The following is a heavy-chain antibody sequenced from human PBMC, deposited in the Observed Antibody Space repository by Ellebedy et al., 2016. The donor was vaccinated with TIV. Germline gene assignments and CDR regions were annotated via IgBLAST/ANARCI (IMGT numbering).Heavy chain of an antibody. V-gene: IGHV3-30*18. D-gene: IGHD3-10*01. CDR1: RFTFSSYG. CDR2: ISYDGSNK. Sequence: PGGSLRLSCAASRFTFSSYGMHWVRQAPGKGLEWVAVISYDGSNKFYADSVKGRFTVSRDNSKSTLYLQMNSLRAEDTAVYYCAKGEYAPGSFFNFDHWGQGTPVTVSS. CDR3: AKGEYAPGSFFNFDH. J-gene: IGHJ4*02.